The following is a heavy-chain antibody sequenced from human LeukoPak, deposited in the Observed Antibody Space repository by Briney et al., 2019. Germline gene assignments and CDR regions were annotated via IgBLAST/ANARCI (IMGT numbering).Heavy chain of an antibody. CDR2: ISAYNDNT. CDR3: ARAAGGFWGYYDFWSGYSDYFDY. J-gene: IGHJ4*02. D-gene: IGHD3-3*01. Sequence: GASVKVSCKASGYTFTSYGISWVRQAPGQGLEWMGWISAYNDNTNYAQKLQGRVTMTTDTSTSTAYMELRSLRSDDTAVYYCARAAGGFWGYYDFWSGYSDYFDYWGQGTLVTVSS. CDR1: GYTFTSYG. V-gene: IGHV1-18*01.